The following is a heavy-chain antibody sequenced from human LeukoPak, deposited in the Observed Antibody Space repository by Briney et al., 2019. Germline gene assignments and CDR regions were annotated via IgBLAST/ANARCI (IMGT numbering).Heavy chain of an antibody. V-gene: IGHV4-39*01. J-gene: IGHJ4*02. CDR3: ALQGYCSSTSCLN. CDR1: GGSISSSSYY. D-gene: IGHD2-2*01. CDR2: IYYSGST. Sequence: SETLSLTCTVSGGSISSSSYYWGWVRQPPGEGLEWIGSIYYSGSTYYNPSLKSRVTISVDTSKNQFSLKLSSVTAADTAVYYYALQGYCSSTSCLNWGQGTPVTVSS.